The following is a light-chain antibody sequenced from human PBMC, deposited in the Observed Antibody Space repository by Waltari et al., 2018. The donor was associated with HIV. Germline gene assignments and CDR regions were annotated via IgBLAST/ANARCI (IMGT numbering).Light chain of an antibody. V-gene: IGKV2-28*01. CDR3: RQALQTPWT. CDR1: QSLLHSNGYKY. J-gene: IGKJ1*01. Sequence: DIVMTQSPLSLSVTPGEPASISCRSSQSLLHSNGYKYLDWYLQKPGPSPQLLIFLGSTRASGVPDRFRGSGSGTDFTLKIARVEAEDVGIYYCRQALQTPWTFGQGTKVEIK. CDR2: LGS.